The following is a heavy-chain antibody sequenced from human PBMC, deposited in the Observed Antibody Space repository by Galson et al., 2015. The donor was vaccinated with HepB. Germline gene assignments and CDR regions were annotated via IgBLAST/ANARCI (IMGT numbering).Heavy chain of an antibody. Sequence: SVKVSCKASGYTFSSYSIAWVRQAPGQGLEWMGWISAYDSSTNYAQKFQGRVTMTTETSTTTAYLELRSLRSDDTAVYYCARGALVAVVNANLNNWFDLWGQGTLVTVSS. V-gene: IGHV1-18*01. CDR3: ARGALVAVVNANLNNWFDL. D-gene: IGHD2-8*02. J-gene: IGHJ5*02. CDR2: ISAYDSST. CDR1: GYTFSSYS.